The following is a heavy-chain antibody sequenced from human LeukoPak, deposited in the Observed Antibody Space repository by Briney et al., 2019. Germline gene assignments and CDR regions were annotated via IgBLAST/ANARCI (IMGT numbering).Heavy chain of an antibody. CDR3: AREYYDFWSGCMRIDP. CDR1: GFTFSSYA. Sequence: GGSLRLSCAASGFTFSSYAMHWVRQAPGKGLEWVAVISYDGSNKYYADSVKGRFTISRDNSKNTLYLQMNSLRAEDTAVYYCAREYYDFWSGCMRIDPWGQGTLVTVSS. J-gene: IGHJ5*02. D-gene: IGHD3-3*01. V-gene: IGHV3-30-3*01. CDR2: ISYDGSNK.